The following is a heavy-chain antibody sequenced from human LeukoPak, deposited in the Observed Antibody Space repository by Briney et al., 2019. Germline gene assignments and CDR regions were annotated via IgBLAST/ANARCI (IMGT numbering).Heavy chain of an antibody. Sequence: GGSLRLSCAASGFTFSSYAMSWVRQAPGKGLEWVSAISGSGGSTYYADSVKGRFTISRDNSKNTLYLQMNSLRAEDTAVYYCARVVSSSGWHFDYWGQGTLVTVSS. J-gene: IGHJ4*02. D-gene: IGHD6-19*01. V-gene: IGHV3-23*01. CDR2: ISGSGGST. CDR3: ARVVSSSGWHFDY. CDR1: GFTFSSYA.